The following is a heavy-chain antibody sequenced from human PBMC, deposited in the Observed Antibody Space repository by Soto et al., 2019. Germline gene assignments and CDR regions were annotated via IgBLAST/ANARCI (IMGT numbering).Heavy chain of an antibody. CDR1: GGSVSSGSYY. CDR3: ARGEYYNDSSGYSH. Sequence: SETLSLTCTVSGGSVSSGSYYWSWIRQPPGKGLEWIGYIYYSGSTNYNPSLKSRVTISVDTSKNQYSLKLSSVTAADTAVYYCARGEYYNDSSGYSHGGQGTLVTVSS. J-gene: IGHJ4*02. D-gene: IGHD3-22*01. CDR2: IYYSGST. V-gene: IGHV4-61*01.